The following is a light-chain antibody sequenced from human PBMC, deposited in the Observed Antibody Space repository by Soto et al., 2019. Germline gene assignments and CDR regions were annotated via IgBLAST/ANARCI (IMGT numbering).Light chain of an antibody. Sequence: QSALTQPASVSGSPGQSITISCTGTSSDVGGYNFVSWYQQYPGKAPKFIIYDVINRPSGVSNRFSGSKSGNTASLTISGLRAEDEADSYCCSYASSSTSVFGTGTKLTVL. CDR3: CSYASSSTSV. V-gene: IGLV2-14*01. J-gene: IGLJ1*01. CDR1: SSDVGGYNF. CDR2: DVI.